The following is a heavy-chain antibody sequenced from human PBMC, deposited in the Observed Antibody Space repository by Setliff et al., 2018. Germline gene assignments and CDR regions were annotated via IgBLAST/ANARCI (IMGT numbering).Heavy chain of an antibody. V-gene: IGHV3-23*01. D-gene: IGHD3-10*01. J-gene: IGHJ5*02. CDR3: AKSGFGVVALGVNNWFDP. Sequence: HPGGSLRLSCAASGFTFSSYAMSWVRQAPGKGLEWVSAISGSGGSTYYADSVKGRFTISRDNSKNTLYLQMNSLRAEDTAVYYCAKSGFGVVALGVNNWFDPWGQGTLVTVSS. CDR1: GFTFSSYA. CDR2: ISGSGGST.